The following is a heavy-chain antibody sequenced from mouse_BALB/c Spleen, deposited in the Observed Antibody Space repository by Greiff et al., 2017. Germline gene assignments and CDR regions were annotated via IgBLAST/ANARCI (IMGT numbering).Heavy chain of an antibody. V-gene: IGHV5-6-4*01. D-gene: IGHD2-3*01. CDR3: TSLYDGYFDY. J-gene: IGHJ2*01. Sequence: DVQLVESGGGLVKPGGSLKLSCAASGFTFSSYTMSWVRQTPEKRLEWVATISSGGSYTYYPDSVKGRFTISRDNAKNTLYLQMSSLKSEDTAMYYCTSLYDGYFDYWGQGTTLTVSS. CDR2: ISSGGSYT. CDR1: GFTFSSYT.